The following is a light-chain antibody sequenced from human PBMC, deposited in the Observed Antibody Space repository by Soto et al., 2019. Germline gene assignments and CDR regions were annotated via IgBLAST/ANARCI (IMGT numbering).Light chain of an antibody. CDR2: GAS. J-gene: IGKJ4*01. V-gene: IGKV3-15*01. Sequence: EIVMTQSPASLSVSPGDGATLSCRASQSVASNVAWYQQKPGQGPRLLIHGASTRAAGVPARFSGSGSGTDFTLTISSLQSEDFAVYYCQQRSNWPPVTFGGGTKVEIK. CDR3: QQRSNWPPVT. CDR1: QSVASN.